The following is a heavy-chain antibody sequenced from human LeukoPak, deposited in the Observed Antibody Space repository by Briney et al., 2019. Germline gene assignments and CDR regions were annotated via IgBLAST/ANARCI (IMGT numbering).Heavy chain of an antibody. CDR2: IYYSGTT. Sequence: SETLSLTCSVSGGSITTSDYYWGWTRQPPGKGLEWIGSIYYSGTTYYNPSLKSRVTMSLDTSKNQFSLKVTSVTAADTAVYYCARGGEMATTFDYWGQGTLVTVSS. D-gene: IGHD3-10*01. V-gene: IGHV4-39*01. J-gene: IGHJ4*02. CDR1: GGSITTSDYY. CDR3: ARGGEMATTFDY.